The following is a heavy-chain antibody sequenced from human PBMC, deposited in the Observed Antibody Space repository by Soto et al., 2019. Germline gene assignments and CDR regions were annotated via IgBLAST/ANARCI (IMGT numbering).Heavy chain of an antibody. D-gene: IGHD7-27*01. CDR2: INAGNGNT. Sequence: ASVKVSCKASGYTFTSYAMHWVRQAPGQRLEWMGWINAGNGNTKYSQKFQGRVTITRDTSASTAYMELSSLRSEDTAVYYCARLLGIGRYFDLWGRGTLGTVSS. J-gene: IGHJ2*01. CDR1: GYTFTSYA. V-gene: IGHV1-3*01. CDR3: ARLLGIGRYFDL.